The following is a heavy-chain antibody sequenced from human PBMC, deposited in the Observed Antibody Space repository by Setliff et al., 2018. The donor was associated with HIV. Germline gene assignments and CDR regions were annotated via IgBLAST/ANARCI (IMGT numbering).Heavy chain of an antibody. CDR1: GGYINSGEHY. J-gene: IGHJ5*02. V-gene: IGHV4-31*03. Sequence: SDTLSLTCTVSGGYINSGEHYWSWSRQHPGKGLEWIGYIYYTGDTYYNPPPKSRVTMSIDTSKNQCSLRLSSVTAAYAAVYYCARWYTTGRGWFDPWGQGTLVTVSS. D-gene: IGHD6-25*01. CDR2: IYYTGDT. CDR3: ARWYTTGRGWFDP.